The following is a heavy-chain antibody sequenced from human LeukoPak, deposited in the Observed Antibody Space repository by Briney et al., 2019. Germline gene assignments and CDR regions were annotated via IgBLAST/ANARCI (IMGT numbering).Heavy chain of an antibody. CDR3: ASKSGSYLEFDY. CDR2: INPNSGGT. CDR1: GYTFTGYY. D-gene: IGHD1-26*01. Sequence: ASVKVSCKASGYTFTGYYMHWVRQAPGQGLEWMGRINPNSGGTNYAQKFQGRVTMTRDTSISTAYMEVSRLRSDDTAVYYCASKSGSYLEFDYWGQGTLVTVSS. V-gene: IGHV1-2*06. J-gene: IGHJ4*02.